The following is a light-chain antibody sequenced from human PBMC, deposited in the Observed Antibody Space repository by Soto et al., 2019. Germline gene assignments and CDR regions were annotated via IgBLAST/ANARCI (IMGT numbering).Light chain of an antibody. CDR3: QQRFDWPKIT. V-gene: IGKV3-11*01. J-gene: IGKJ5*01. CDR1: QSVSNY. CDR2: AAS. Sequence: EIVLTQSPATLSLSPGERVTLSCRASQSVSNYLAWYQQKPGQAPSLLVSAASNRATGIPARFSGSESGTDFTITISSLEPEDFGVFYCQQRFDWPKITFAQGTRLEIK.